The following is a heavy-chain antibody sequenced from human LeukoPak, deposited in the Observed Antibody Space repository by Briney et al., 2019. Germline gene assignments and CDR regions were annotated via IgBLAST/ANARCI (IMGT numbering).Heavy chain of an antibody. CDR1: GGSLTTDNW. V-gene: IGHV4-4*02. D-gene: IGHD5-18*01. CDR2: IYYSKNT. CDR3: VSPRGFSYGYFDY. J-gene: IGHJ4*02. Sequence: SETLSLTCAVSGGSLTTDNWWTWVRQPPGKGLEWIGSIYYSKNTYYNPSLKSRVTISADTSKNQFSLTLGSVSATYTAVYYCVSPRGFSYGYFDYWGQGTLVTVSS.